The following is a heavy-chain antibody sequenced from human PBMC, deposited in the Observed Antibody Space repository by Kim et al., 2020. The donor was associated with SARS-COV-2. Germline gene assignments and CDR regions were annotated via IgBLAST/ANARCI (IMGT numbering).Heavy chain of an antibody. D-gene: IGHD3-9*01. V-gene: IGHV1-46*01. CDR2: VNPSGGRT. Sequence: ASVKVSCKASGYTFTTYFMHWVRQAPGQGLEWMGLVNPSGGRTDYAQKFQGRVTMTRDTSTSTVYMELSSLRSDDTAVYFCARHNTYYDIFTGDAFDIWGQGTMVSVSS. J-gene: IGHJ3*02. CDR3: ARHNTYYDIFTGDAFDI. CDR1: GYTFTTYF.